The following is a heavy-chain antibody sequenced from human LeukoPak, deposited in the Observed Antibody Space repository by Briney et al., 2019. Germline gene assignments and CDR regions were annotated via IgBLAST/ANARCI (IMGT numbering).Heavy chain of an antibody. J-gene: IGHJ3*02. CDR3: ATDYVFPNAFDI. D-gene: IGHD2-21*01. V-gene: IGHV1-24*01. CDR2: FDPEDGET. Sequence: ASVTVSCKVSGYTLTELSMHWVRQAPGKGLEWMGGFDPEDGETIYAQKFQGRVTMTEDTSTDTAYMELSSLRSEDTAVYYCATDYVFPNAFDIWGQGTMVTVSS. CDR1: GYTLTELS.